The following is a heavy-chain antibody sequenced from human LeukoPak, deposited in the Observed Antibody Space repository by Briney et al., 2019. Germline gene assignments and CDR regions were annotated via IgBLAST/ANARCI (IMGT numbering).Heavy chain of an antibody. Sequence: GGSLRLSCAPSGFTFSRHGMHWVRQAPGKGLEWVAVTSSDLNVKLYADSVKGRFTISRDNSRSTLYLQMNSLRPEDTAIYYCAREGYYGSGSPPSLYFDYWGQGTLVTVSS. D-gene: IGHD3-10*01. CDR3: AREGYYGSGSPPSLYFDY. CDR1: GFTFSRHG. V-gene: IGHV3-30*03. J-gene: IGHJ4*02. CDR2: TSSDLNVK.